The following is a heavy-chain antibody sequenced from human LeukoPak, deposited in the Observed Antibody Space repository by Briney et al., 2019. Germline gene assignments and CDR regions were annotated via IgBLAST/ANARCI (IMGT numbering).Heavy chain of an antibody. V-gene: IGHV1-2*02. Sequence: ASVKVSCKASGYTFTGYYMHWVRQAPGQGLEWMGWINPNSGGTNYAQKLQGRVTMTTDTSTSTAYMELRSLRSDDTAVYYCARDESGELLTRSDAFDIWGQGTMVTVSS. CDR3: ARDESGELLTRSDAFDI. J-gene: IGHJ3*02. CDR2: INPNSGGT. CDR1: GYTFTGYY. D-gene: IGHD1-26*01.